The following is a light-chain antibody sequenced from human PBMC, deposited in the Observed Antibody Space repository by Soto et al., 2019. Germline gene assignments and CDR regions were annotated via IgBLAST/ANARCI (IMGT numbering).Light chain of an antibody. Sequence: DIVMTQSPDSLAVSLGERATINCKSSQSVLHSPNNKNYLAWYQHKPGQPPTMLIYWASSRESGVPDRFSGSGSGTDFTLTISSLQSEDVAVYYCQQYYTNSWSFGQGTKVEIK. CDR3: QQYYTNSWS. CDR2: WAS. J-gene: IGKJ1*01. CDR1: QSVLHSPNNKNY. V-gene: IGKV4-1*01.